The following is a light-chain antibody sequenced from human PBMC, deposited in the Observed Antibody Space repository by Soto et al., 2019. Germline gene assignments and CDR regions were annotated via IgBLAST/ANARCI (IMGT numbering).Light chain of an antibody. CDR3: GTWDSSLSAFV. J-gene: IGLJ1*01. CDR2: ENN. CDR1: SSNIGDNY. Sequence: QSVLTQPPSVSAAPGQKVTISCSGSSSNIGDNYVSWYQQLSGTAPKLLIYENNKRPSGIPDRFSGSKSGTSATLGITGFQTGDEADYYCGTWDSSLSAFVFGTGTKATVL. V-gene: IGLV1-51*02.